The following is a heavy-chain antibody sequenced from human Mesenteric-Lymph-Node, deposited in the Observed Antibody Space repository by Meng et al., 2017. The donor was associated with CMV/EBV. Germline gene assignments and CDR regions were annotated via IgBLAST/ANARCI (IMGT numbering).Heavy chain of an antibody. CDR2: IYSGGST. CDR1: GFTVSNSY. Sequence: SGFTVSNSYMSWVRQAPGKGLEWVSIIYSGGSTYYADSVKGRFTISRDSSKNTVYLQMNSLRAEDTAVYYCARVGVEWELPSWFDPWGQGTLVTVSS. J-gene: IGHJ5*02. CDR3: ARVGVEWELPSWFDP. V-gene: IGHV3-66*01. D-gene: IGHD1-26*01.